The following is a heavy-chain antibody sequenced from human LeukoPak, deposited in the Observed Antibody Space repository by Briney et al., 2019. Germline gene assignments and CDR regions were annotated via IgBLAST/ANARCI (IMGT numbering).Heavy chain of an antibody. CDR2: ISGSGGST. J-gene: IGHJ4*02. D-gene: IGHD3-10*01. V-gene: IGHV3-23*01. Sequence: GGSLRLSCSASGFTFSSDAMSWVRQAPGKGLEWVSAISGSGGSTNYAESVQGRFPISRDNPKNTLDLQTNSLRAEAASVYYCAKDPARSGGAYDYWGQGTLVTVSS. CDR1: GFTFSSDA. CDR3: AKDPARSGGAYDY.